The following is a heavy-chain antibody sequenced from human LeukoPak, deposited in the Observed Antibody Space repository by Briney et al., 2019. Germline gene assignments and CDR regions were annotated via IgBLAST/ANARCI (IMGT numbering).Heavy chain of an antibody. CDR3: AKEGGGIVATLGDY. CDR1: GFTVSIYA. CDR2: ISRSGGST. D-gene: IGHD5-12*01. J-gene: IGHJ4*02. Sequence: GRSLRLSRAVSGFTVSIYAMSCVRQAPGKGLEWVSGISRSGGSTYYADSVKGRFTISRDNSKNTLYLQMNSLRAEDTAVYYCAKEGGGIVATLGDYWGQGTLVTVSS. V-gene: IGHV3-23*01.